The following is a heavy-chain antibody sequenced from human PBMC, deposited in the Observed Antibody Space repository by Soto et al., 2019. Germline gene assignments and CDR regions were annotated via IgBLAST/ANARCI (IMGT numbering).Heavy chain of an antibody. D-gene: IGHD3-22*01. CDR2: IYYSGST. V-gene: IGHV4-61*03. CDR3: ARARPYDSSDFDY. CDR1: GGSVSSDNYY. Sequence: QVQLQESGPGLVKPSETLSLTCTVSGGSVSSDNYYWSWIRQPPGKGLEWIAYIYYSGSTNYNPSLKSRVSISVDTSKTHFSLRLSSVTAADTALYYCARARPYDSSDFDYWGQGTLVTVSS. J-gene: IGHJ4*02.